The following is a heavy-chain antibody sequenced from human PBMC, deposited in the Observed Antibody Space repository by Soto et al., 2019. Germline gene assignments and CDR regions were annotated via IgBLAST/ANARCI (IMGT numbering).Heavy chain of an antibody. D-gene: IGHD2-15*01. V-gene: IGHV1-46*01. Sequence: ASVKGSWKASGYTFSRYNVHWGRQAPGQGLEWMAIINPSGGTTYYVQKFEGRVTLTTDTSTSTVYMELSSLRSDDTAVYYCARVRGGGSEYFFDYWGQGTLVTVSS. J-gene: IGHJ4*02. CDR1: GYTFSRYN. CDR3: ARVRGGGSEYFFDY. CDR2: INPSGGTT.